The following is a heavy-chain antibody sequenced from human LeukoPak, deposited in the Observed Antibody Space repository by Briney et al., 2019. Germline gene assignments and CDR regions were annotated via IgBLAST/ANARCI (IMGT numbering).Heavy chain of an antibody. Sequence: LRLSCAASGFTFSSYAMSWIRQPPGKAPEWLARIDWDDDKFYNISLRTRLTISKATSKNQVVLTMTNMDPVDTATYYCVRAYSGSYFDYWGQGTLVTVSS. V-gene: IGHV2-70*04. CDR1: GFTFSSYAM. CDR3: VRAYSGSYFDY. J-gene: IGHJ4*02. D-gene: IGHD1-26*01. CDR2: IDWDDDK.